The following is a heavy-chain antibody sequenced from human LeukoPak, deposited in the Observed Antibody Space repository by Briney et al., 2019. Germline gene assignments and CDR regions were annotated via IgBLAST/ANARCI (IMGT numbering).Heavy chain of an antibody. CDR1: GFTFDDYA. V-gene: IGHV3-43D*03. D-gene: IGHD1-14*01. Sequence: RTGGSLRLSCAASGFTFDDYAMHWVRQAPGKGLEWVSLISWDGSTTFYADSVKGRFTISRDNSKNSLFLRMNSLRTEDTALYYCVTRTEEPAGFDLWGQGTMVIVSS. CDR2: ISWDGSTT. CDR3: VTRTEEPAGFDL. J-gene: IGHJ3*01.